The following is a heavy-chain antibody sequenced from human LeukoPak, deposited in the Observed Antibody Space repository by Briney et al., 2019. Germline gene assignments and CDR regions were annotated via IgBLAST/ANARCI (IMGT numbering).Heavy chain of an antibody. V-gene: IGHV3-30*05. D-gene: IGHD3-10*01. CDR1: GFTFSSYG. CDR2: ISYDGSNK. CDR3: ARDTGEGVDYYFDY. J-gene: IGHJ4*02. Sequence: GGSLRLSCAASGFTFSSYGMHWVRQAPGKGLEWVAVISYDGSNKYYADSVKGRFTISRDNSNNTLYLQMNSLRAEDTAVYYCARDTGEGVDYYFDYWGQGTLVTVSS.